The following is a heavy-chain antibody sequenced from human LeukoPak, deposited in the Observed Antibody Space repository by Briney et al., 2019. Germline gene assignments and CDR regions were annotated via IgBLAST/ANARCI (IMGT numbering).Heavy chain of an antibody. Sequence: GASVKVSCKASGYTFTSYGISWVRQAPGQGLEWMGWISAYNGNTNYAQKLQGRVTMTTDTSTSTAYMELRSLRSDDTAVYYCARASSPNYYYDSSGYYTEFDYWGQGTLVTVSS. J-gene: IGHJ4*02. CDR2: ISAYNGNT. D-gene: IGHD3-22*01. CDR1: GYTFTSYG. V-gene: IGHV1-18*01. CDR3: ARASSPNYYYDSSGYYTEFDY.